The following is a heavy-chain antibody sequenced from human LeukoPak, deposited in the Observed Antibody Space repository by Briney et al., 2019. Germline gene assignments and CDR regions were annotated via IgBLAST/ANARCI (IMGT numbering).Heavy chain of an antibody. J-gene: IGHJ4*02. CDR1: GGSISSGSYY. V-gene: IGHV4-61*02. D-gene: IGHD3-9*01. Sequence: SQTLSLTCTVSGGSISSGSYYWSWIRQPAGKGLEWIGRIYRSGSTNYNPSLKSRVTISVDTSKNQFSLKLSSVTAADTAVYYCAREHLRYFDWLFYYFDYWGQGTLVTVSS. CDR3: AREHLRYFDWLFYYFDY. CDR2: IYRSGST.